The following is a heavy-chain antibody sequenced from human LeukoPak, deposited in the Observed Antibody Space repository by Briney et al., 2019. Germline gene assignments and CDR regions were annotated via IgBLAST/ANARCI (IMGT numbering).Heavy chain of an antibody. CDR3: ARGDTAMATGYFDY. Sequence: GGSLRLSCAASGFTFSRYWMHWVRQAPGKGLMWVSRISPDGSTTLYADSVKGRFTISRDNSKNTLYLQMNSLRAEDTAVYYCARGDTAMATGYFDYWGQGTLVTVSS. CDR2: ISPDGSTT. CDR1: GFTFSRYW. V-gene: IGHV3-74*03. J-gene: IGHJ4*02. D-gene: IGHD5-18*01.